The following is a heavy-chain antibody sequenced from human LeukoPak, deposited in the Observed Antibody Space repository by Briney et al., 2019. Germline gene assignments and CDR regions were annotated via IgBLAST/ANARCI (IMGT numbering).Heavy chain of an antibody. CDR3: AREDSITMARGGYFDY. Sequence: ASVKVSCKASGYTFTGYYMHWVRQAPGQGLEWMGWINPNCGGTNYAQKFQGRVTMTRDTSISTAYMELSRLRSEDTAVYYCAREDSITMARGGYFDYWGQGTLVTVSS. CDR1: GYTFTGYY. J-gene: IGHJ4*02. V-gene: IGHV1-2*02. D-gene: IGHD3-10*01. CDR2: INPNCGGT.